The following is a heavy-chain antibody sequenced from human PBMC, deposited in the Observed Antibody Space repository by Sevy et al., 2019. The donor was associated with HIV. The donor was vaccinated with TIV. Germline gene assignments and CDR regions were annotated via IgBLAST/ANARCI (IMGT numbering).Heavy chain of an antibody. Sequence: SETLSLTCAVYGGSFSGFYWSWIRQPPGKGLEWSGEINHSGGTNYNPSLKSGVTISVDTSKNQFSLKLNSVTAADTAVYYCARPCTGSSCSHAFDIWGQGTMVTVSS. CDR1: GGSFSGFY. CDR3: ARPCTGSSCSHAFDI. J-gene: IGHJ3*02. CDR2: INHSGGT. V-gene: IGHV4-34*01. D-gene: IGHD2-15*01.